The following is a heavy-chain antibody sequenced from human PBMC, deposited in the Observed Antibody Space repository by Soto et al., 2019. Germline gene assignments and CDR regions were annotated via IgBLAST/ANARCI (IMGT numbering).Heavy chain of an antibody. CDR1: GFTFSSYS. Sequence: EVQLVESGGGLVQPGGSLRLSCAASGFTFSSYSMNWVRQAPGKGLEWVSYISSGSITIYYADSVKGRFTISRDNAKNSLYLQINSLRDEVTAVYYCARGGSSSDNGMDVWGQGTTVTVSS. CDR3: ARGGSSSDNGMDV. D-gene: IGHD6-6*01. J-gene: IGHJ6*02. CDR2: ISSGSITI. V-gene: IGHV3-48*02.